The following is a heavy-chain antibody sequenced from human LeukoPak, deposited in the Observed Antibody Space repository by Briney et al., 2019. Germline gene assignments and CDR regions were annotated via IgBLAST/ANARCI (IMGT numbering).Heavy chain of an antibody. CDR1: GDSITSGRYY. V-gene: IGHV4-61*02. CDR2: IYSSGNT. CDR3: ASPDYCGGDCYSG. Sequence: PSENLSLTCTVSGDSITSGRYYWSWIRQPAGKELEWIGRIYSSGNTDYHPYIVSLKSRVTLSLDTSKSQFFLDLTSVTAADTAVYYCASPDYCGGDCYSGWGQGTLVTVSS. D-gene: IGHD2-21*02. J-gene: IGHJ4*02.